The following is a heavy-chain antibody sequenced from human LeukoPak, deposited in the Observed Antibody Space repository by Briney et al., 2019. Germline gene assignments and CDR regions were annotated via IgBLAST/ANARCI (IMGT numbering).Heavy chain of an antibody. V-gene: IGHV3-9*01. J-gene: IGHJ4*02. CDR1: GFTFDDYA. D-gene: IGHD3-22*01. CDR2: ISWNSGSI. CDR3: AKDMSYDSSGSLKL. Sequence: GGSLRLSCAASGFTFDDYAMHWVRQAPGKGLEWVSGISWNSGSIGYADSVKGRFTISRDNAKNSLYLQMNSLRAEDTALYYCAKDMSYDSSGSLKLWGRGTLVTVSS.